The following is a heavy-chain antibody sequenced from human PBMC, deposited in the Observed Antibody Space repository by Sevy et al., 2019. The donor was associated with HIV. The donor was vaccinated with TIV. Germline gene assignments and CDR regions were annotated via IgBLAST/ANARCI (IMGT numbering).Heavy chain of an antibody. CDR2: IYSDGRT. J-gene: IGHJ6*02. Sequence: GGSLRLSCAASGLSVSDNYMNWVRQAPGKGLELVSVIYSDGRTYYADSVKGRFTISRDNSKNTLYFHMNNLRPEDTAVYYCARDRYYDASGYYSYYSGMDVWGQGTTVTVSS. D-gene: IGHD3-22*01. CDR3: ARDRYYDASGYYSYYSGMDV. V-gene: IGHV3-66*01. CDR1: GLSVSDNY.